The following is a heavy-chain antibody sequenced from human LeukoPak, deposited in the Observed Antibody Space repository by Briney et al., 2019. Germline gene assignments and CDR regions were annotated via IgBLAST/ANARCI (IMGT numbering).Heavy chain of an antibody. CDR3: AREDPQTTVPEGMDV. D-gene: IGHD4-17*01. CDR2: IYYTGST. CDR1: GGSISTNY. V-gene: IGHV4-59*01. J-gene: IGHJ6*02. Sequence: SETLSLTCSVSGGSISTNYRSWIRQPPGKGREWVGYIYYTGSTNYTPSLRSRVTMSVNTSRNQFSLRLSSVTAADTAVYYCAREDPQTTVPEGMDVWGHGTTVTVSS.